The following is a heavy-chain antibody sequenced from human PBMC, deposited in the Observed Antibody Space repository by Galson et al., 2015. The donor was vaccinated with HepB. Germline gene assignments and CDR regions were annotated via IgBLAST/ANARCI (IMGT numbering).Heavy chain of an antibody. CDR1: GFTFSTYS. Sequence: SLRLSCAASGFTFSTYSMNWVRQAPGKGLEWVANINQDGSEKYYVDSLKGRFTISRDNDKNSVYLQMDSLRAEDTAVYYCARRISLVRGIITRPDYYYGMDVWGQGTTVTVAS. CDR3: ARRISLVRGIITRPDYYYGMDV. J-gene: IGHJ6*02. CDR2: INQDGSEK. V-gene: IGHV3-7*03. D-gene: IGHD3-10*01.